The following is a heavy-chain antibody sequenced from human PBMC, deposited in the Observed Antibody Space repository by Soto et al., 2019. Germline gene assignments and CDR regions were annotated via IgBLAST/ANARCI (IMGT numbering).Heavy chain of an antibody. V-gene: IGHV3-23*01. CDR3: AKDATYSSSWYGGIDY. J-gene: IGHJ4*02. CDR1: GFTFSNYA. D-gene: IGHD6-13*01. Sequence: EVQLLESGGGLVQPGGSLRLSCATSGFTFSNYAMTWVRQAPGKGLEWVSALTGSGTTTYYADSVKGRFTISRDISKNTLYLQMNTLRAEDTAVYYCAKDATYSSSWYGGIDYWAQGTLVTVSS. CDR2: LTGSGTTT.